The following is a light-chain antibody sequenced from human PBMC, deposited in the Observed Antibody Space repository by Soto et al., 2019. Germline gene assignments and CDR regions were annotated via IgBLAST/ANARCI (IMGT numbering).Light chain of an antibody. J-gene: IGKJ4*01. Sequence: EIVLTQSPATLSLSPGERATLSCRASQSVSSYLAWYQQKPGQAPRLLIYDASNRATGIPARFSGSGSGTDFTLTISSLQSEDFAVYYCQQYHDWPLTFGGGTRVEIK. CDR2: DAS. CDR3: QQYHDWPLT. V-gene: IGKV3-11*01. CDR1: QSVSSY.